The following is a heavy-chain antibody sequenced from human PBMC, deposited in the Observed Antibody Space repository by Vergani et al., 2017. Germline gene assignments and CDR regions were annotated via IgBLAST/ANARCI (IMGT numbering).Heavy chain of an antibody. CDR3: AREGGGIAARRPI. V-gene: IGHV4-61*01. CDR1: GGSVSSGSYY. D-gene: IGHD6-6*01. Sequence: QVQLQESGPGLVKPSETLSLTCTVSGGSVSSGSYYWSWIRQPPGKGLEWIGYIYYSGSTNYNPSLKSRVTISVDTSKNQFSLKLSSVTAADTAVYYCAREGGGIAARRPIWGQGTMVTVSS. CDR2: IYYSGST. J-gene: IGHJ3*02.